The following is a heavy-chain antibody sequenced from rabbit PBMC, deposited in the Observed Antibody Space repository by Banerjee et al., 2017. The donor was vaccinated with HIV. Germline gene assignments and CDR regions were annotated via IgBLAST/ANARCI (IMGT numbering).Heavy chain of an antibody. CDR3: ARDLAGVIGWNFDL. J-gene: IGHJ4*01. Sequence: QSLEESGGDLVKPGASLTLTCTASGFSFSSSYYYMCWVRQAPGKGLEWIGCIYTGSGTTYYASWVNGRFTITRNTNQNTVDLKVTSLTAADTATYFCARDLAGVIGWNFDLWGQGTLVTVS. D-gene: IGHD4-1*01. CDR2: IYTGSGTT. CDR1: GFSFSSSYYY. V-gene: IGHV1S40*01.